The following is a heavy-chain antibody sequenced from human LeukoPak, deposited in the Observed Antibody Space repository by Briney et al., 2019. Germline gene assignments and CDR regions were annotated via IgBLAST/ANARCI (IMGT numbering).Heavy chain of an antibody. CDR2: ISYDGSNK. Sequence: GGSLRLSCAASGFTFSSYAMHWVRQAPGKGLEWVAVISYDGSNKYYADSVKGRFTISRDNSKNTLYLQMNSLRAEDTAVYYCARESYDFWSGYYGNDYWGQGTLVTVSS. CDR1: GFTFSSYA. CDR3: ARESYDFWSGYYGNDY. D-gene: IGHD3-3*01. V-gene: IGHV3-30*01. J-gene: IGHJ4*02.